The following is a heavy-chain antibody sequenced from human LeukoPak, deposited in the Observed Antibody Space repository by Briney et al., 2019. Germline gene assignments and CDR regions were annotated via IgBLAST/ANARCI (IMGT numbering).Heavy chain of an antibody. D-gene: IGHD3-3*01. Sequence: GGSLRLSCAASGFTFSSYAMHWVRQAPGKGLEWVAVISYDGSNKYYADSVKGRFTISRDNSKNTLYLQMNSLRAEDTAVYYCAKVLRFLEWLQSAAFDIWGQGTMVTVSS. CDR3: AKVLRFLEWLQSAAFDI. CDR1: GFTFSSYA. J-gene: IGHJ3*02. V-gene: IGHV3-30-3*01. CDR2: ISYDGSNK.